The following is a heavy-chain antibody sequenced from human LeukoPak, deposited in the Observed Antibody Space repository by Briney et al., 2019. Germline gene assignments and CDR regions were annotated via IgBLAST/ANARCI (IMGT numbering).Heavy chain of an antibody. CDR2: IFPGDSDT. Sequence: GESLKISCKGSGYSFTSYWIGWVRQMPGKGLEWMGIIFPGDSDTRYSPSFQGQVTISADKSISTACLQWSSLKASDTAMYYCARHPADFVGIEYYFDYWGQGTLVTVSS. CDR3: ARHPADFVGIEYYFDY. D-gene: IGHD2-21*01. J-gene: IGHJ4*02. CDR1: GYSFTSYW. V-gene: IGHV5-51*01.